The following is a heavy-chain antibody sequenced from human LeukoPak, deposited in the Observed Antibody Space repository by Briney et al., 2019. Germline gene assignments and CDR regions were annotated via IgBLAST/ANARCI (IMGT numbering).Heavy chain of an antibody. V-gene: IGHV3-30-3*01. D-gene: IGHD3-3*01. Sequence: AGGSLRLSCATSGFTFSSYAMHWVRQAPGKGLEWVAVISYDGHNKYYADSVKGRLTISRDISRNTLFLQMNSLRTEDAAVYYCARVQGDSDFWSGYWYFDLWGRGTLVTVSS. J-gene: IGHJ2*01. CDR2: ISYDGHNK. CDR1: GFTFSSYA. CDR3: ARVQGDSDFWSGYWYFDL.